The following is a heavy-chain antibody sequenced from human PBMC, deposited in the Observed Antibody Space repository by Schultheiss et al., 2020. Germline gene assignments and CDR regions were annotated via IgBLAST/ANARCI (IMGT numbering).Heavy chain of an antibody. CDR3: ARAVGGAAYWFDP. CDR2: INHSGST. V-gene: IGHV4-39*07. CDR1: GGSISSSSYY. Sequence: SQTLSLTCTVSGGSISSSSYYWGWIRQPPGKGLEWIGEINHSGSTNYNPSLKSRVTISVDTSKNQFSLKLSSVTAADTAVYYCARAVGGAAYWFDPWGQGTLVTVSS. J-gene: IGHJ5*02. D-gene: IGHD3-16*01.